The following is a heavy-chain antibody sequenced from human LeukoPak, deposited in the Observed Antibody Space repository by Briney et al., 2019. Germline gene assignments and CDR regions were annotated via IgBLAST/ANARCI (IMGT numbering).Heavy chain of an antibody. Sequence: SETLSLTCTVSGGSISSYYWSWIRQPPGKGLEWIGYIYYSGSTNYNPSLKSRVTISVDTSKNQFSLKLGSVTAADTAVYYCARRTVAGAPFDYWGQGTLVTVSS. CDR1: GGSISSYY. V-gene: IGHV4-59*01. CDR2: IYYSGST. J-gene: IGHJ4*02. D-gene: IGHD6-19*01. CDR3: ARRTVAGAPFDY.